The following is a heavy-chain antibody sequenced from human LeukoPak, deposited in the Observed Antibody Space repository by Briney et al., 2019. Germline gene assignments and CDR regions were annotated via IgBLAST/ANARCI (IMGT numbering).Heavy chain of an antibody. CDR2: IIPIFGTA. CDR3: ARGAQLRYFDWLLSP. V-gene: IGHV1-69*01. CDR1: GGTFSSYA. J-gene: IGHJ5*02. Sequence: SVKVSCKASGGTFSSYAISWVRQAPGQGLEWMGGIIPIFGTANYAQKFQSRVTITADESTSTAYMELSSLRSEDTAVYYCARGAQLRYFDWLLSPWGQGTLVTVSS. D-gene: IGHD3-9*01.